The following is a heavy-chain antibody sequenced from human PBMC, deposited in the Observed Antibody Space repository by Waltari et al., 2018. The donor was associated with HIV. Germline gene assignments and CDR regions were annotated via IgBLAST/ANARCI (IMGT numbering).Heavy chain of an antibody. Sequence: QVQLQESGPGLVKPSETLSLTCTVSGGSVSSGSYYWSWIRQPPGKGLAGIGYIYYSGSTNYNPSLKSRVTISVDTSKNQFSLKLSSVTAADTAVYYCAREDVAARRHSYFDYWGQGTLVTVSS. D-gene: IGHD6-6*01. CDR3: AREDVAARRHSYFDY. CDR2: IYYSGST. V-gene: IGHV4-61*01. CDR1: GGSVSSGSYY. J-gene: IGHJ4*02.